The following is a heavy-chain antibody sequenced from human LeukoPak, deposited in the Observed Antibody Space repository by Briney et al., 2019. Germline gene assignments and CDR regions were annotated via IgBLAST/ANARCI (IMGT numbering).Heavy chain of an antibody. D-gene: IGHD3-3*01. Sequence: GGSLRLSCAASGFTFSSYGMHWVRQAPGKGLEWVAFIRYDGSNKYYADSVKGRFTISRDNSKNTLYLQMNSLRAEDTAVYYCAKGTSITIFGVVIPYYFDYWGQGTLVTVSS. CDR2: IRYDGSNK. J-gene: IGHJ4*02. CDR1: GFTFSSYG. V-gene: IGHV3-30*02. CDR3: AKGTSITIFGVVIPYYFDY.